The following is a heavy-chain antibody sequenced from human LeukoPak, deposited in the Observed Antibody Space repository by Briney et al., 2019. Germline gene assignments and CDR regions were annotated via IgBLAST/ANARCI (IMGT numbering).Heavy chain of an antibody. Sequence: SGGSLRLSCAASGFTFYDYGMSWVRQTPGQGLEWVSGINWDGGSTGYADSVKGRFTISRDNAKNFLYLEMNSLRAEDTALYYCARGYDLHFGYWGQGTLVTVSS. V-gene: IGHV3-20*04. CDR1: GFTFYDYG. CDR2: INWDGGST. D-gene: IGHD3-3*01. CDR3: ARGYDLHFGY. J-gene: IGHJ4*02.